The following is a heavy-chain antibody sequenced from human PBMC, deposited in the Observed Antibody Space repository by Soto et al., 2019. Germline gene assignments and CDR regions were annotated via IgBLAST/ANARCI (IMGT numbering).Heavy chain of an antibody. Sequence: GASVKVSCKASGYTFTSYDINWVRQATGQGLEWMGWMNPNSGNTGYAQKFQGRVTMTRNTSISTAYMELSSLRSEDTAVYYCARAGFTIFGVVTNNWFDPWGQGTLVTVSS. CDR3: ARAGFTIFGVVTNNWFDP. CDR2: MNPNSGNT. V-gene: IGHV1-8*01. CDR1: GYTFTSYD. J-gene: IGHJ5*02. D-gene: IGHD3-3*01.